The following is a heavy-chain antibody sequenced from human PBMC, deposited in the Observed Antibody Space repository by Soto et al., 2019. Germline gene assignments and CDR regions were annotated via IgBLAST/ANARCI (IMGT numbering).Heavy chain of an antibody. J-gene: IGHJ1*01. CDR3: ARDGDYYDSSVGPPRGPYFQH. CDR1: GGSISSGDYY. D-gene: IGHD3-22*01. Sequence: SETLSLTCTVSGGSISSGDYYWSWIRQPPGKGLEWIGYIYYSGSTYYNPSLKSRVTISVDTSKNQFSLKLSSVTAADTAVYYCARDGDYYDSSVGPPRGPYFQHWGQGTLVTVSS. CDR2: IYYSGST. V-gene: IGHV4-30-4*01.